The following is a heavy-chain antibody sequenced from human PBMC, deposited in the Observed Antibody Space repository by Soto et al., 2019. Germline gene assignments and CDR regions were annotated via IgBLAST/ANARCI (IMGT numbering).Heavy chain of an antibody. CDR3: VKDLRGTVTTLVGWFDP. J-gene: IGHJ5*02. D-gene: IGHD4-4*01. V-gene: IGHV3-64D*06. CDR2: ISSNGGST. CDR1: GFTFSSYA. Sequence: PRGSLRLSCSASGFTFSSYAMHWVRQAPGKGLEYVSAISSNGGSTYYADSVKGIFTISRDNSKNTLYLQMSSLRAEDTAVYYCVKDLRGTVTTLVGWFDPWGQGTLVTVSS.